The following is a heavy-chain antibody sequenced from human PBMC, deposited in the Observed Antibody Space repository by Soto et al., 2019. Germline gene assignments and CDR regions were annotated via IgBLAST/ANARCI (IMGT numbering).Heavy chain of an antibody. CDR3: ASVPSSSGSKQQLVFRVDY. V-gene: IGHV3-21*01. Sequence: GGSLRLSCAASGFTFSSYSMNWVRQAPGKGLEWVSSISSSSSYIYYADSVKGRFTISRDNAKNSLFLQMNSLRAEDTAVFYCASVPSSSGSKQQLVFRVDYWGQGTLVTVSS. CDR1: GFTFSSYS. CDR2: ISSSSSYI. J-gene: IGHJ4*02. D-gene: IGHD6-13*01.